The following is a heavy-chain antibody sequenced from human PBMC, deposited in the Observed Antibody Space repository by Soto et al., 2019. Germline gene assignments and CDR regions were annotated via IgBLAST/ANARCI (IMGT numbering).Heavy chain of an antibody. CDR1: GDSITSRNW. J-gene: IGHJ4*02. V-gene: IGHV4-4*02. Sequence: SETLSLTCAVSGDSITSRNWWCWVRQAPGKGLEWIGEIYRGGNTNYNPSLKSRVTISVDKSKNQFSLELSSVTAADAALYYCASADDYDSSGFHNWGRGTLVTVSS. CDR2: IYRGGNT. CDR3: ASADDYDSSGFHN. D-gene: IGHD3-22*01.